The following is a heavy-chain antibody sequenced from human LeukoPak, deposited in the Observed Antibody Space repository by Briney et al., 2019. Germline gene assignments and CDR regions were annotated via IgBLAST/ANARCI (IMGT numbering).Heavy chain of an antibody. CDR3: ARDSGSSSSPFDY. J-gene: IGHJ4*02. CDR2: IRYDGSNK. D-gene: IGHD6-6*01. Sequence: GGSLRLSCAAPGFTFSSYGMHWVRQAPGKGLEWVAFIRYDGSNKYYADSVKGRFTISRDNSKNTLYLQMNSLRAEDTAVYYCARDSGSSSSPFDYWGQGTLVTVSS. CDR1: GFTFSSYG. V-gene: IGHV3-30*02.